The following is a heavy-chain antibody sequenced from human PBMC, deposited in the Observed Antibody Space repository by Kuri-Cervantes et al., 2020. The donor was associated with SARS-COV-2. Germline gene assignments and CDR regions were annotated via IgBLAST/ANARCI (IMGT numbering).Heavy chain of an antibody. CDR3: ARARYSGSYLFDY. V-gene: IGHV1-2*02. CDR1: GYTFTGYY. J-gene: IGHJ4*02. Sequence: ASVKVSCKASGYTFTGYYMHWVRQAPGQGREWMGWINPNSGGTNYAQKFQGRVTMTRDTSISTAYMELSRLRSDDTAVYYCARARYSGSYLFDYWGQGTLVTVSS. D-gene: IGHD1-26*01. CDR2: INPNSGGT.